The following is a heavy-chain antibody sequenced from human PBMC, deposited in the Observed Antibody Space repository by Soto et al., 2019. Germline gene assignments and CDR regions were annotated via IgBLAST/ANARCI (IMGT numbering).Heavy chain of an antibody. Sequence: PGGSLRLSCAASESNFSSYRMTWVRRAPGKGLEWVSTISSSSSYTYYADSVKGRFTISRDNAKNSLYLQMNSLRAEDTAVYYCARIYIGMELGYCSSTSCYGYYFDPWGQGTLVTVSS. CDR2: ISSSSSYT. D-gene: IGHD2-2*01. V-gene: IGHV3-21*01. CDR3: ARIYIGMELGYCSSTSCYGYYFDP. CDR1: ESNFSSYR. J-gene: IGHJ4*02.